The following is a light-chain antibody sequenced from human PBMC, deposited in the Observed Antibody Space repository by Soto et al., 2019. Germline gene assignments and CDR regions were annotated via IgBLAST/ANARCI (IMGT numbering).Light chain of an antibody. CDR2: EVN. CDR1: SSDVGSYNL. CDR3: CSSGGCGALPYV. J-gene: IGLJ1*01. V-gene: IGLV2-23*02. Sequence: QSALTQPASVSGSPGQSITISCTGTSSDVGSYNLVSWYQQYPGKAPKLMIYEVNTRPSGISNRFSGSRSGNTASLTISGLQAEDESDYYCCSSGGCGALPYVCGTGTMVTVL.